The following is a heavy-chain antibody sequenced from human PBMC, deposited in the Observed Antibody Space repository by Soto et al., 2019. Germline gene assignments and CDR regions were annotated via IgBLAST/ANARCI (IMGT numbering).Heavy chain of an antibody. CDR1: GYTFTSYA. V-gene: IGHV1-3*01. Sequence: ASVKVSCKASGYTFTSYAMHWVRQAPGQMLEWMGWINAGNGNTKYSQKFQGRVTITRDTSASTAYMELSSLRSEDTAVYYCARDRCSSTSCYWYAFDIWGQGTMVTVSS. J-gene: IGHJ3*02. CDR3: ARDRCSSTSCYWYAFDI. CDR2: INAGNGNT. D-gene: IGHD2-2*01.